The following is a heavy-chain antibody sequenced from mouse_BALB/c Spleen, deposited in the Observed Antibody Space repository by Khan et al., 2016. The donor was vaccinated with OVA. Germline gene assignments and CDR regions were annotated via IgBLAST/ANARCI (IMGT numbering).Heavy chain of an antibody. J-gene: IGHJ4*01. CDR3: ARQPYYHYNVMDY. CDR2: MWGDGTT. D-gene: IGHD2-10*01. V-gene: IGHV2-6-1*01. CDR1: GFSLTEYG. Sequence: QVQLKESGPGLVAPSQSLSITCTISGFSLTEYGVHWVRQPPGKGLEWLVLMWGDGTTSYNSALKSRLTISKDNSKSQVFLKMNSLQSDDTAMYFCARQPYYHYNVMDYWGQGTSVIVSS.